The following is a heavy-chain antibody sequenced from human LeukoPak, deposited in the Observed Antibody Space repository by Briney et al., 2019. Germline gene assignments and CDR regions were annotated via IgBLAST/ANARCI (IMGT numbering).Heavy chain of an antibody. D-gene: IGHD3-3*01. V-gene: IGHV3-7*05. J-gene: IGHJ5*02. CDR1: GFTLSSYW. CDR3: AGGSGSSWFDP. Sequence: QPGGSLRLSCAASGFTLSSYWMSWVRQAPGKGLEWVANIKQDGSERNYVDSVKGRFTISRDNAKNSLYLQVNSLRVEDTAVYYCAGGSGSSWFDPWGQGTLVTVSS. CDR2: IKQDGSER.